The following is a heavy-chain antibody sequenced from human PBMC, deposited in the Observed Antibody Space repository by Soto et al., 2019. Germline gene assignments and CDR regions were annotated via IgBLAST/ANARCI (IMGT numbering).Heavy chain of an antibody. V-gene: IGHV3-48*01. Sequence: LRLSCAASGFTFSSYSMNWVRQAPGKGLEWVSYISSSSSTIYYADSVKGRFTISRDNAKNSLYLQMNSLRAEDTAVYYCAKGDVDTATLFDYWGQGTLVTVSS. CDR3: AKGDVDTATLFDY. CDR2: ISSSSSTI. CDR1: GFTFSSYS. D-gene: IGHD5-18*01. J-gene: IGHJ4*02.